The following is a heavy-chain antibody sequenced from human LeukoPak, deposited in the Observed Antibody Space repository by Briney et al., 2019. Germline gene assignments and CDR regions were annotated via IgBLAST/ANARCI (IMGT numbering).Heavy chain of an antibody. V-gene: IGHV4-34*01. J-gene: IGHJ4*02. CDR2: INHSGST. D-gene: IGHD4-11*01. CDR1: GGSFSGYY. Sequence: SETLSLTCAVYGGSFSGYYWSWIRQPPRKGLEWIGEINHSGSTNYNPSLKSRVTISVDTSKNQFSLKLSSVTAADTAVYYCARGGQSNYDFDYWGQGTLVTVSS. CDR3: ARGGQSNYDFDY.